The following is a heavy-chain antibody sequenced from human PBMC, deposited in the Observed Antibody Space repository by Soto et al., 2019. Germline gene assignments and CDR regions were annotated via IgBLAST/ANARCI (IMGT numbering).Heavy chain of an antibody. D-gene: IGHD5-12*01. Sequence: QVQLVQSGAEVKKPGASVKVSCKASGYTFTSYDINWVRQATGQGLEWMGWMKPNSGNTGYAQKFQGRVSMTRNTSISIAYMELRSLRSEDKAVYYCARAAYNGYEDGNWFDPWGQGTLVTVSS. CDR2: MKPNSGNT. J-gene: IGHJ5*02. CDR1: GYTFTSYD. CDR3: ARAAYNGYEDGNWFDP. V-gene: IGHV1-8*01.